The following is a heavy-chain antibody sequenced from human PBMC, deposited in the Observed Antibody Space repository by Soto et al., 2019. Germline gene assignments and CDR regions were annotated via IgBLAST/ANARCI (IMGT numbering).Heavy chain of an antibody. CDR3: ARDRRYYIVASC. CDR2: IKPDGSEK. D-gene: IGHD5-12*01. V-gene: IGHV3-7*01. J-gene: IGHJ4*02. Sequence: GGSLRLSCAASGFDFSTYWMSWVRQVPGKGLEWVANIKPDGSEKHYAASVEGRFTISRDNAKNSLYLQTNSLRAEDTAVYYCARDRRYYIVASCWGQGALVTVSS. CDR1: GFDFSTYW.